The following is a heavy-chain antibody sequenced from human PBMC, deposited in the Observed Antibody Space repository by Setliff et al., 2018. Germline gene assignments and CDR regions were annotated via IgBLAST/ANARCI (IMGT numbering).Heavy chain of an antibody. Sequence: PGGSLRLSCAASGFTFSAAWMTWLRLGPGKGLEWVALNKGPGATDYSASVKDRFTISRDNSKNILYLQMNNLKSEDTAVYYCAADFPGGAFPFDYLGQGTMVTVSS. CDR3: AADFPGGAFPFDY. J-gene: IGHJ4*02. CDR1: GFTFSAAW. CDR2: NKGPGAT. V-gene: IGHV3-15*01. D-gene: IGHD2-8*02.